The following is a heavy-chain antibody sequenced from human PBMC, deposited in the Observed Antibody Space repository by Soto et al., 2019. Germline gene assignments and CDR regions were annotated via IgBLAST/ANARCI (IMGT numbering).Heavy chain of an antibody. Sequence: PGESLKISCKGSGYSFTSYWIGWVRQMPGKGLEWMGIIYPGDSDTRYSPSFQGQVTISVDKSTSTAYLQWSSLKASDTAMYYCARQGSNGAYYYYGMDVWGQGTTVTVSS. CDR3: ARQGSNGAYYYYGMDV. D-gene: IGHD2-8*01. J-gene: IGHJ6*02. CDR1: GYSFTSYW. V-gene: IGHV5-51*01. CDR2: IYPGDSDT.